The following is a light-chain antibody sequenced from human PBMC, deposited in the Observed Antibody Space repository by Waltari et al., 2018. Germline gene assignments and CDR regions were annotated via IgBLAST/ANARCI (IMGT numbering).Light chain of an antibody. CDR3: MQAQKTPWT. V-gene: IGKV2-28*01. CDR1: QSLLHSLGNTY. Sequence: DIVMPQSPLSLSVTPGEPASISCRSTQSLLHSLGNTYLDWYLQRPGQSPQLLIYLGSIRASGVPDRFSGSGSGTDFTLQISSVEAEDVGIYYCMQAQKTPWTFGQGTRVEI. CDR2: LGS. J-gene: IGKJ1*01.